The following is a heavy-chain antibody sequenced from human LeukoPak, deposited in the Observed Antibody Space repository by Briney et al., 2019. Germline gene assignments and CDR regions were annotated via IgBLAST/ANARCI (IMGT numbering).Heavy chain of an antibody. CDR3: ARGGYCSSTSCYSSYYYYMDV. CDR2: MNPNSGNT. J-gene: IGHJ6*03. V-gene: IGHV1-8*03. D-gene: IGHD2-2*02. CDR1: GYTFTSYL. Sequence: ASVKVSCKASGYTFTSYLMHWVRQAPGQGLEWMGWMNPNSGNTGYAQKFQGRVTITRNTSISTAYMELSSLRSEDTAVYYCARGGYCSSTSCYSSYYYYMDVWGKGTTVTVSS.